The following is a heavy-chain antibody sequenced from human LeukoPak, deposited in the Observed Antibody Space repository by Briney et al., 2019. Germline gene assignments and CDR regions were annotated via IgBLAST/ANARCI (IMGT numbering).Heavy chain of an antibody. Sequence: PSETLSLTCAVSGGSINSGGSYWSWIRQHPGKGLEWIGYIYYSGSTYYNPSLKSRVTISVDTSKNQFSLKLSSVTAADTAVYYCASMGYFGSGSYYPPYFDYWGQGTLVTVSS. CDR3: ASMGYFGSGSYYPPYFDY. CDR1: GGSINSGGSY. CDR2: IYYSGST. J-gene: IGHJ4*02. V-gene: IGHV4-31*11. D-gene: IGHD3-10*01.